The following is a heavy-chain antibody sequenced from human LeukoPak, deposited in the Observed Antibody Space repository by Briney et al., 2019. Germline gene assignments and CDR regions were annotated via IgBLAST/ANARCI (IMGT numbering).Heavy chain of an antibody. CDR1: GFTFSDYP. D-gene: IGHD2-15*01. Sequence: GGSLRLSCTASGFTFSDYPMTWLRQPPEKGLEWVATINQDATETYFLDSVRGRFSLSRDNAKNSVFLQMNSLRVEDMALYYCARGGVVLFDYWGQGTLVTVS. J-gene: IGHJ4*02. V-gene: IGHV3-7*01. CDR3: ARGGVVLFDY. CDR2: INQDATET.